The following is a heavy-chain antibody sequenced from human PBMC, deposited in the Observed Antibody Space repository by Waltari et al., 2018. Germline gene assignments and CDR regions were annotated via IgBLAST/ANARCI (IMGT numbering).Heavy chain of an antibody. J-gene: IGHJ4*02. CDR2: VDPEDGET. CDR3: ATDYYDSSGYYYVDPFDY. CDR1: GYTFTDYY. V-gene: IGHV1-69-2*01. D-gene: IGHD3-22*01. Sequence: EVQLVQSGAEVKKPGATVKISCKVSGYTFTDYYMHWVQQAPGKGLEWMGLVDPEDGETIYAEKFQGRVTITADTSTDTAYMELSSLRSEDTAVYYCATDYYDSSGYYYVDPFDYWGQGTLVTVSS.